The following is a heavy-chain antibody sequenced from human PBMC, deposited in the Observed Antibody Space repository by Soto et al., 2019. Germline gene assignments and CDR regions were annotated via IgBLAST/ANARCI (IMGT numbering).Heavy chain of an antibody. CDR1: GFTFTSYW. CDR2: IGRDGSEK. V-gene: IGHV3-7*05. D-gene: IGHD6-13*01. J-gene: IGHJ4*02. CDR3: AAWPRSSWFDY. Sequence: EVQLVESGGGFVQPGESLRLSCVGSGFTFTSYWMGWVRQAPGKGLQWVANIGRDGSEKSYVDSLKGRFTISRDNARRSVYLQMNSLGVEDTAVYYCAAWPRSSWFDYWGRGILVTVSS.